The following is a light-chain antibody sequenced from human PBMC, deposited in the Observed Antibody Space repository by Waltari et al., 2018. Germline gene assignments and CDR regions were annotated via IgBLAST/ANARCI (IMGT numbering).Light chain of an antibody. V-gene: IGKV4-1*01. Sequence: DIVMTQSPESLAVALGWRATINCKSSQSLLYSPTNKNNLAWYQQKPGQPPTVLIDYASTLECGVPDRFTCSGSGTDFSLTISCLEADYLAVYYCQHYYTSPQYTFSQVIKLEIK. CDR2: YAS. CDR1: QSLLYSPTNKNN. CDR3: QHYYTSPQYT. J-gene: IGKJ2*01.